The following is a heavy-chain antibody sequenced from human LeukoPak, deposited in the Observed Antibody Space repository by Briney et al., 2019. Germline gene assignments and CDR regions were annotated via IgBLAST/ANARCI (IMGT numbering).Heavy chain of an antibody. CDR2: IYTSGTT. Sequence: PSETLSLTCTVSGGSVRRGNYWTWIRQPAGSGLEWIGRIYTSGTTDYNPSLRTRVTISVDASRNQFSLNLSSVTAADTAVYYCARWSGSVTARNYYSYMDVWGEGTTVTVSS. V-gene: IGHV4-61*02. CDR3: ARWSGSVTARNYYSYMDV. J-gene: IGHJ6*03. CDR1: GGSVRRGNY. D-gene: IGHD6-6*01.